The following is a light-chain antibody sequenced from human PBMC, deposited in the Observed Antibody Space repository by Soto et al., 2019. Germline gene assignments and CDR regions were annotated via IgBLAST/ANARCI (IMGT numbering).Light chain of an antibody. CDR2: GAS. V-gene: IGKV3-15*01. J-gene: IGKJ1*01. CDR3: QQYNKWRT. CDR1: QSVSSN. Sequence: EIVMTQSPATLSVSPGERATLSCRASQSVSSNLAWYQQKPGHPPRLLIYGASTRATGVPARFSGSGSGTEFTLTISSLQSEDFAVYYCQQYNKWRTFGQGTKVDIK.